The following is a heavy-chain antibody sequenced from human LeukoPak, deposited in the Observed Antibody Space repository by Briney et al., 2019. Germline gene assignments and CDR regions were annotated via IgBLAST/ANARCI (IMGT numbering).Heavy chain of an antibody. CDR3: ARAGYYGSGSGYYLDY. Sequence: GGSLRLSCAASGFTFSSYSMNWVRQAPGKGLEWVSSISSSSSYIYYADSVKGRFTISRDNAKNSLYLQMNSLRAEDTAVYYCARAGYYGSGSGYYLDYWGQGTLVTVSS. D-gene: IGHD3-10*01. J-gene: IGHJ4*02. V-gene: IGHV3-21*01. CDR1: GFTFSSYS. CDR2: ISSSSSYI.